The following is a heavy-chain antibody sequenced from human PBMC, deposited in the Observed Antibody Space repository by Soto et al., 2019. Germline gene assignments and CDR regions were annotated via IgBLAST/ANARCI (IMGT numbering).Heavy chain of an antibody. CDR1: GVSINSANW. J-gene: IGHJ3*02. V-gene: IGHV4-4*02. Sequence: QMQLQESGPGLVKPSGTLSLTCTVSGVSINSANWWTWVRQSPGKGLEWIGEIYHSGSTNFNPSLMSRVTISVDNSKNQFYLELTSLPAADTAVYYCARYCGGGSCYLGGFDIWGQGTMVTVSS. CDR3: ARYCGGGSCYLGGFDI. CDR2: IYHSGST. D-gene: IGHD2-15*01.